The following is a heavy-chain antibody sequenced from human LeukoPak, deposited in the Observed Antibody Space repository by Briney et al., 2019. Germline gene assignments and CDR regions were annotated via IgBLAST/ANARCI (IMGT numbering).Heavy chain of an antibody. J-gene: IGHJ4*02. V-gene: IGHV4-34*01. CDR1: GGSFSGYY. CDR3: ARGAGYLYL. CDR2: INHSGST. Sequence: SETLSLTCAVYGGSFSGYYWSWIRQPPGKGLEWIGEINHSGSTNYNPSLKSRVTISVDTSKNQFSLKLSSVTAADTAVYYCARGAGYLYLWGQGTLVTVSS. D-gene: IGHD2-21*01.